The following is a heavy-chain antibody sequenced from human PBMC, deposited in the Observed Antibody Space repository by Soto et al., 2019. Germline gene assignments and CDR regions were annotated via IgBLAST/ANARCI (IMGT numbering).Heavy chain of an antibody. CDR3: ARHTPAISISDH. Sequence: PSETLSLTCTVSGGSISSSSYYWGWIRQPPGKGLEWIGSIYYSGSTYYNPSLKSRVTISVDTSKNQFSLKLSSVTAAETAVYYCARHTPAISISDHWGQGTLVTVS. V-gene: IGHV4-39*01. D-gene: IGHD2-15*01. CDR1: GGSISSSSYY. CDR2: IYYSGST. J-gene: IGHJ4*02.